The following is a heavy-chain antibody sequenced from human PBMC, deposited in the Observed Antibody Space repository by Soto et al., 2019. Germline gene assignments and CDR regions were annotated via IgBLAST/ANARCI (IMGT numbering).Heavy chain of an antibody. Sequence: GGSLRLSCAASGFTFKNYDMHWLSQAPGKGLEWVAAISHDGTNKYYADSVNGRFTISRDNSKDTLYLELNSLRPEDTAVYYCATTVYIPYYFDKWGQGTLVTVSS. CDR2: ISHDGTNK. D-gene: IGHD1-1*01. CDR1: GFTFKNYD. J-gene: IGHJ4*02. CDR3: ATTVYIPYYFDK. V-gene: IGHV3-30-3*01.